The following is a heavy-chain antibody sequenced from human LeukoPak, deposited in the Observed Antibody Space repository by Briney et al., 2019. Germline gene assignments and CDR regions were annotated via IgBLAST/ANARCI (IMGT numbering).Heavy chain of an antibody. J-gene: IGHJ5*02. CDR2: ISAYNGNT. Sequence: ASVKVSCKASGYTFTSYGISWVRQAPGQGLEWMGWISAYNGNTNYAQKLQGRVTMTTDTSTSTAYMELRSLRSDDTAVYYCARNRASDSGYDLEFDPWGQGTLVTVSS. D-gene: IGHD5-12*01. V-gene: IGHV1-18*01. CDR3: ARNRASDSGYDLEFDP. CDR1: GYTFTSYG.